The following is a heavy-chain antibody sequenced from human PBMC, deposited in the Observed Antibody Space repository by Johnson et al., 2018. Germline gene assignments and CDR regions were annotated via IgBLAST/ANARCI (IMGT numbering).Heavy chain of an antibody. D-gene: IGHD3-10*01. J-gene: IGHJ3*02. CDR1: GGSINNYY. CDR3: ARGPRGVYRSGALDI. Sequence: QVELVESGPGLVEPSETLSLTCSVSGGSINNYYWSWIRQPPGRGLEWIGYIYYSGTTTYNPSLKSRVTISVDTSKNQFSLKRSSVTAADTAVYYCARGPRGVYRSGALDIWGQGTMVTVSS. CDR2: IYYSGTT. V-gene: IGHV4-59*12.